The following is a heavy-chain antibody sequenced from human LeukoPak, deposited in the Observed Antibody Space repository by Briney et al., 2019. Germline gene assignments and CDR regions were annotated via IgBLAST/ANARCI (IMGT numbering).Heavy chain of an antibody. D-gene: IGHD4/OR15-4a*01. CDR3: AREGLLTNYFDY. Sequence: PSETLSLTCTVSGGSISSYYWSWIRQPPGKGLEWIGYIYYSGSTNYNPSLKSRVTISVDTSKNQFSLKLSSVTAADTAVYYCAREGLLTNYFDYWGQGTLVTVSS. CDR2: IYYSGST. V-gene: IGHV4-59*01. J-gene: IGHJ4*02. CDR1: GGSISSYY.